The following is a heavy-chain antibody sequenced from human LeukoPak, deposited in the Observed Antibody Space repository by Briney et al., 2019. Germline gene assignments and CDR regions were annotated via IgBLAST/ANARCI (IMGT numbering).Heavy chain of an antibody. CDR1: GFTFSSYA. V-gene: IGHV3-23*01. Sequence: GGSLRLSCAASGFTFSSYAMSWVRQAPGKGLEWVSAISGSGGSTYYADSVKGRFTISRDNSKNTLYLQMNSLRAEDTAVYYCATPAAPYTWGHEYFQHWGQGTLVTVSS. D-gene: IGHD2-2*01. CDR3: ATPAAPYTWGHEYFQH. J-gene: IGHJ1*01. CDR2: ISGSGGST.